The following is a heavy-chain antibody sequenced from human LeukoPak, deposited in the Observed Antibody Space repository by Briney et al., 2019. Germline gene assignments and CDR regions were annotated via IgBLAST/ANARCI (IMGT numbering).Heavy chain of an antibody. D-gene: IGHD3-10*01. CDR1: GGSISSGDYY. J-gene: IGHJ4*02. CDR3: ARDPFGEGGINY. Sequence: PSETLSLTCTVSGGSISSGDYYWSWIRQPPGKGLEWIGYIYYSGSTNYNPSLESRVTISVDTSKNQFSLKLSSVTAADTAVYYCARDPFGEGGINYWGQGTLVTVSS. V-gene: IGHV4-61*08. CDR2: IYYSGST.